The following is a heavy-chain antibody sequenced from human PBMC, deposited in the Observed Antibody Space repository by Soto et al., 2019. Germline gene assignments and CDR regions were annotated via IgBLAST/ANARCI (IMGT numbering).Heavy chain of an antibody. V-gene: IGHV3-21*01. CDR2: ISSSGSYI. CDR3: ARGANYYDSSGYCGY. CDR1: GFTFSSYS. Sequence: EVQLVESGGGLVKPGGSLRLSCAASGFTFSSYSMNWVRQAPGKGLEWVSSISSSGSYIYYADSVKGRFTISRDNAKNSLYLQMNSLRAEDTAVYYCARGANYYDSSGYCGYWGQGTLVTVSS. D-gene: IGHD3-22*01. J-gene: IGHJ4*02.